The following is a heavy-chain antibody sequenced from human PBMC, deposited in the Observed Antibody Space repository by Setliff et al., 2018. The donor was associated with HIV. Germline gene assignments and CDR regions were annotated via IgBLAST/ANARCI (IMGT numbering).Heavy chain of an antibody. V-gene: IGHV4-39*07. CDR2: IYSGGTT. CDR1: GGSISSSSYY. D-gene: IGHD4-4*01. J-gene: IGHJ6*03. Sequence: SETLSLTCTVSGGSISSSSYYWGWIRQPPGKGLEWIGNIYSGGTTYYNPSLKSRVTISVDTSKNQFSLKLSSLTAADTAVYYCARAYDYSNYFHYYMDVWGKGTTVTVSS. CDR3: ARAYDYSNYFHYYMDV.